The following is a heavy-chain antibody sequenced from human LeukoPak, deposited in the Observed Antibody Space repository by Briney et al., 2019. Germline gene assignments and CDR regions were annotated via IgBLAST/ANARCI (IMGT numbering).Heavy chain of an antibody. J-gene: IGHJ4*02. D-gene: IGHD5-12*01. V-gene: IGHV3-30*18. CDR3: AKEDVSGGYDEGRYFDY. CDR1: GFTFSSYG. Sequence: GGSLRLSCAASGFTFSSYGMHWVRQAPGKGLEWVAVLSYDGSNKYYADSVKGRFTISRDNSKNTLYLQMNSLRAEDTAVYYCAKEDVSGGYDEGRYFDYWGQGTLVTVSS. CDR2: LSYDGSNK.